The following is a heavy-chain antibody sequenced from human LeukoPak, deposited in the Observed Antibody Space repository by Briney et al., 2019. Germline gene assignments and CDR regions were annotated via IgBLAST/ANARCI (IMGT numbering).Heavy chain of an antibody. CDR3: ARDPGGIGGALDT. D-gene: IGHD3-10*01. Sequence: SETLSLTCDVSGVSVTSTNWWTWVRQPPGKGLEWIGEVHLDGRTNYNPSLKSRLIMSVDLPENHISLKLTSVTAADTAVYYCARDPGGIGGALDTWGQGTMVTVSS. CDR2: VHLDGRT. J-gene: IGHJ3*02. V-gene: IGHV4-4*02. CDR1: GVSVTSTNW.